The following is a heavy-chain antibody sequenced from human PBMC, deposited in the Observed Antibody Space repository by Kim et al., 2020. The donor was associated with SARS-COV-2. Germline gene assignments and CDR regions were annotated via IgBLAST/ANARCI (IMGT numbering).Heavy chain of an antibody. CDR3: ARAQGILDAFDI. Sequence: ASVKVSCKASGYTFTSYAMHWVRQAPGQRLEWMGWINAGNGNTKYSQKFQGRVTITRDTSASTAYMELSSLRSEDTAVYYCARAQGILDAFDIWGQGTMVTVSS. V-gene: IGHV1-3*01. J-gene: IGHJ3*02. CDR1: GYTFTSYA. CDR2: INAGNGNT.